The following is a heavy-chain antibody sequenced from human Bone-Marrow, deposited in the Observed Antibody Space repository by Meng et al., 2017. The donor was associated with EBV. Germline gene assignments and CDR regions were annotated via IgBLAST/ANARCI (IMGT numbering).Heavy chain of an antibody. V-gene: IGHV1-3*01. CDR1: GYTFTSYS. CDR2: INAGNGNT. Sequence: QGQLVQSGAEVEKPGASVKIACKASGYTFTSYSLHWVRQAPGQRLEWMGWINAGNGNTKFSQKFQGRVTITRDTSASTVYMQLSSLRSEDTAMYYCARSTGWHTRFYGMDVWGQGTTVTVSS. CDR3: ARSTGWHTRFYGMDV. J-gene: IGHJ6*02. D-gene: IGHD6-19*01.